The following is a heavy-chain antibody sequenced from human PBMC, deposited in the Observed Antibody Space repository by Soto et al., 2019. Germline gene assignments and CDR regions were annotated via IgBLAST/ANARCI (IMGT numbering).Heavy chain of an antibody. CDR3: ARDYGDYGIDY. CDR1: GFTFSSLW. Sequence: GGSLRLSWAASGFTFSSLWMRWVRQAPGKGLVWVSRINSDGSSTSYADSVKGRFTISRDNAKNTLYLQMNSLRAEDTAVYYCARDYGDYGIDYWGQGTLVTVSS. D-gene: IGHD4-17*01. V-gene: IGHV3-74*01. J-gene: IGHJ4*02. CDR2: INSDGSST.